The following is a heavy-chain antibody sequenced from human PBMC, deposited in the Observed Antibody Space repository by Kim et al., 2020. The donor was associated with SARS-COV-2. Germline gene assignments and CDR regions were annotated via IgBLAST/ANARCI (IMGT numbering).Heavy chain of an antibody. Sequence: GGSLRLSCAASGFTFSSYAMSWVRQAPGKGLEWVSAISGSGGSTYYADSVKGRFTISRDNSKNTLYLQMNSLRAEDTAVYYCAKDLARGYYYYGMDVWGQGTTVTVSS. CDR3: AKDLARGYYYYGMDV. CDR2: ISGSGGST. D-gene: IGHD3-10*01. V-gene: IGHV3-23*01. CDR1: GFTFSSYA. J-gene: IGHJ6*02.